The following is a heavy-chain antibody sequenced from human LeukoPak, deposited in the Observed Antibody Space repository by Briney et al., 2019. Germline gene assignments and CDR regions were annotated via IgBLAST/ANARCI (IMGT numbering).Heavy chain of an antibody. CDR3: ARDAGHFDY. J-gene: IGHJ4*02. CDR2: ISNDGVST. Sequence: GGSLILSCAASGFIFNDYAMYWVRQAPGKGLEYVSAISNDGVSTYYGSSVKDRFTISRDNSKNTLYLQMGGLRAEDMAVYYCARDAGHFDYWGQGTLVTVSS. CDR1: GFIFNDYA. V-gene: IGHV3-64*01.